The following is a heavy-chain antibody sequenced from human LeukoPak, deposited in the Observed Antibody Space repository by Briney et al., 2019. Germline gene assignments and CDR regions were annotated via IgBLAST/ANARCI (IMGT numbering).Heavy chain of an antibody. J-gene: IGHJ6*02. Sequence: QSGGSLRLSCAASGFTFSSYAMSWVRQAPGKGLEWVSAISGSGGSTYYADSVKGRFTISRDNSKNTLYLQMNSLRAEDTVVYYCAKTIVATIYNGMDVWGQGTTVTVSS. CDR1: GFTFSSYA. CDR3: AKTIVATIYNGMDV. CDR2: ISGSGGST. V-gene: IGHV3-23*01. D-gene: IGHD5-12*01.